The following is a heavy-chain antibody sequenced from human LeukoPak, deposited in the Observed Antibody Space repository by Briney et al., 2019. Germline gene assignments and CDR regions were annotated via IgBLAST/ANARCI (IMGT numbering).Heavy chain of an antibody. V-gene: IGHV5-51*01. J-gene: IGHJ4*02. CDR1: GYSFTSYW. Sequence: GESLQISCKGSGYSFTSYWIGWVRQMPGKGLEWMGIIYPGDSDTRYSPSFQGQATISADKSISTAYLQWSSLKASDTAMYYCARPGISGSYAIDYWGQGTLVTVSS. D-gene: IGHD1-26*01. CDR3: ARPGISGSYAIDY. CDR2: IYPGDSDT.